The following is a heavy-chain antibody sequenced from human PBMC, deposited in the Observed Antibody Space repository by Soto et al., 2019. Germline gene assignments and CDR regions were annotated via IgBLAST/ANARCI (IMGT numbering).Heavy chain of an antibody. D-gene: IGHD6-19*01. CDR2: ISADGIDK. CDR3: AEGTAVARQHFAN. V-gene: IGHV3-30*18. Sequence: QVQLVESGGGVVQPERSLGLSCAASGFTFRSYGMHWVRQAPGKGLGWVAAISADGIDKYYADSVTGRFTISRENSKNALYLQMNSLRPEDTAVYYCAEGTAVARQHFANWGQGTLVTVSS. J-gene: IGHJ4*02. CDR1: GFTFRSYG.